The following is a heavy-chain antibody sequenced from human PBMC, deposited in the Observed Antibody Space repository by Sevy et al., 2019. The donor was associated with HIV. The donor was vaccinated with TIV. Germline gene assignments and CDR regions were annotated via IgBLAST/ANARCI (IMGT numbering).Heavy chain of an antibody. J-gene: IGHJ4*02. CDR3: ARELGVAGPEEFDY. V-gene: IGHV3-23*01. Sequence: GGSLRLSCAASGFSFSSYVMSWVRQAPGKGLQWVSAVSASGISTYYADSVKGRFAISRDNSNNTLFLQMNTLRGDDTAVYYCARELGVAGPEEFDYWGQGTLVTVSS. CDR1: GFSFSSYV. CDR2: VSASGIST. D-gene: IGHD6-19*01.